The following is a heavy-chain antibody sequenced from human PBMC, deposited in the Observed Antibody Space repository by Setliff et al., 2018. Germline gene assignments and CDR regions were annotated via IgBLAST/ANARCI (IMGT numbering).Heavy chain of an antibody. CDR1: GGSISSYY. J-gene: IGHJ4*02. CDR2: IYIGGSA. CDR3: ARDLGHGGDSDY. Sequence: SETLSLTCTVSGGSISSYYWSWIRQPAGKGLEWIGHIYIGGSANYNPSLKSRVTMSIDTSKNQFSLKLNSVTATDTAVYYCARDLGHGGDSDYWGQGIQVTVSS. V-gene: IGHV4-4*07. D-gene: IGHD2-21*02.